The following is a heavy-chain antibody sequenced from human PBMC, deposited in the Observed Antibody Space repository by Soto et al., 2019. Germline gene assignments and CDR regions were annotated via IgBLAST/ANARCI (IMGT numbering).Heavy chain of an antibody. CDR3: AREERSGTPRNYYYYYGMDV. Sequence: PGGSLRLSCAASGFTFSDYYMSWIRQAPGKGLEWVSYISSSSSYTNYADSVKGRFTISRDNAKNSLYLQMNSLRAEDTAVYYCAREERSGTPRNYYYYYGMDVWGQGTMVTVSS. CDR1: GFTFSDYY. CDR2: ISSSSSYT. D-gene: IGHD1-1*01. J-gene: IGHJ6*02. V-gene: IGHV3-11*06.